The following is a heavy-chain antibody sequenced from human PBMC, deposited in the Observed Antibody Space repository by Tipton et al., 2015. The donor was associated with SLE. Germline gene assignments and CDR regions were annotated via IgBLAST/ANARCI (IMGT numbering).Heavy chain of an antibody. CDR2: IYSGGRT. Sequence: SLRLSCAASGFTVTSNYMTWVRQAPGKGLEWVSVIYSGGRTYYADSVKGRFTISRDNSKNTLYLQMNSLRAEDTGVYYCASGLEDHIAFDFWGQGTRVTASS. CDR3: ASGLEDHIAFDF. J-gene: IGHJ3*01. D-gene: IGHD3/OR15-3a*01. CDR1: GFTVTSNY. V-gene: IGHV3-53*01.